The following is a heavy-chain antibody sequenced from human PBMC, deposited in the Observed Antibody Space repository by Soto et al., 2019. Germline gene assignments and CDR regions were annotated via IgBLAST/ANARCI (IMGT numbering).Heavy chain of an antibody. V-gene: IGHV1-69*12. CDR1: GXTXSXYX. J-gene: IGHJ6*02. CDR3: ARVXGPTALYGMDV. Sequence: QVQLVQSGAEVKKPGSXXXVXXXASGXTXSXYXXXXXRXAPGQGLEWMGGIIPIFGTANYAQKFQGRVTITADESTSTAYMELSSLRSEDTAVYYCARVXGPTALYGMDVWGQGTTVTVSS. CDR2: IIPIFGTA.